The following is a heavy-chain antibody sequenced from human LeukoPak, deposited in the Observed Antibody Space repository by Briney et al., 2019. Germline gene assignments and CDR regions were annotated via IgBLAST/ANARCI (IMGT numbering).Heavy chain of an antibody. D-gene: IGHD3-10*01. CDR3: AKASVMYYYGSGSYYYYYGLDV. V-gene: IGHV3-23*01. J-gene: IGHJ6*02. Sequence: PGGSLRLSCAASGFTFSSYAMSCVRQAPGKGLEWVSAISGSGGSTYYADSVKGRFTISRDNSKNTLYLQMNSLRAEDTAVYYCAKASVMYYYGSGSYYYYYGLDVWGQGTTVTVSS. CDR2: ISGSGGST. CDR1: GFTFSSYA.